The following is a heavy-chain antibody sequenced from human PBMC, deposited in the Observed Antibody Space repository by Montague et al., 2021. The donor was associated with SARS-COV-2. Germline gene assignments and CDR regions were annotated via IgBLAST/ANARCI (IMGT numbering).Heavy chain of an antibody. CDR3: ARRSRGVTAIWALMTSLTSWFDP. Sequence: SETLSLTCAVYAGSFSGDSWSWSRQPPGKGLEWIGEINHRGSTNYNPSLKSRVTISVDTSKNQFSLKLSSVTAADTAVYYFARRSRGVTAIWALMTSLTSWFDPWGQGTLVTVSS. D-gene: IGHD2-21*02. CDR2: INHRGST. V-gene: IGHV4-34*01. CDR1: AGSFSGDS. J-gene: IGHJ5*02.